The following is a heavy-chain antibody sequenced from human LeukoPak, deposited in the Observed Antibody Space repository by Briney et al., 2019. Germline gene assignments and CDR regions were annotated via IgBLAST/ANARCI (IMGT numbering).Heavy chain of an antibody. CDR1: GGTFSSYA. V-gene: IGHV1-18*01. CDR3: ARESLQGSLDAFDI. J-gene: IGHJ3*02. Sequence: GASVKVSCKASGGTFSSYAISWVRQAPGQGLEWMGWISAYNGNTNYAQKLQGRVTMTTDTSTSTAYMELSSLRSEDTAVYYCARESLQGSLDAFDIWGQGTMVTVSS. CDR2: ISAYNGNT.